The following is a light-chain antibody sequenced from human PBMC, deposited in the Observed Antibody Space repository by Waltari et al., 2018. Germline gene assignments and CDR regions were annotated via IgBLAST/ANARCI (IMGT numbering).Light chain of an antibody. CDR3: QQRSDWPLT. CDR1: QSVSSN. Sequence: EIVMTQSPATLSVSPGERATLSCRASQSVSSNLAWYQQKPGQTPRLHIYDASNRATGIPARFSGSGSGTDFTLTISSLEPEDFAVYYCQQRSDWPLTFGGGTKVEVK. CDR2: DAS. V-gene: IGKV3-11*01. J-gene: IGKJ4*01.